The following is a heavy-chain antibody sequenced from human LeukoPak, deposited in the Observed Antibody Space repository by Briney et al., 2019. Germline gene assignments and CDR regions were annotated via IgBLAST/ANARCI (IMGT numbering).Heavy chain of an antibody. D-gene: IGHD1-26*01. Sequence: SGTLSLTCAVYGGSFSGYYWSWIRQPPGKGLEWIGEINHSGSTNYNPSLKSRVTISVDTSKNQFSLKLSSVTAADTAVYYCARGLRGGARRAALEIWGQGTMVTVSS. V-gene: IGHV4-34*01. J-gene: IGHJ3*02. CDR2: INHSGST. CDR1: GGSFSGYY. CDR3: ARGLRGGARRAALEI.